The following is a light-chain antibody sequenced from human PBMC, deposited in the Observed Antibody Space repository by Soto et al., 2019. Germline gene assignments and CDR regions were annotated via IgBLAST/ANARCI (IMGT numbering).Light chain of an antibody. CDR1: QSVSNN. V-gene: IGKV3-15*01. CDR3: QQYNNWYT. J-gene: IGKJ2*01. Sequence: EVVLTQSPVTLSVSPGERATLSCRASQSVSNNVAWYQQKTGQAPRLLIYGASTRATGIPARFSGSGSGTEFTLTISSLQSEDFAVYYCQQYNNWYTFGQGTKLEIK. CDR2: GAS.